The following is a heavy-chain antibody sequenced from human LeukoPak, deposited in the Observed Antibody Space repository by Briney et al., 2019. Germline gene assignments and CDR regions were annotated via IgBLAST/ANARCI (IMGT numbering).Heavy chain of an antibody. Sequence: SVKVSCKASGGTFSIYAISWVRQAPGQGLEWMGRIIPIFGTANYAQKFQGRVTITTDESTSTAYMELSSLRSEDTAVYYCCSVIIDGYFDYWGQGTLVTVSS. CDR1: GGTFSIYA. D-gene: IGHD3-3*01. CDR2: IIPIFGTA. CDR3: CSVIIDGYFDY. J-gene: IGHJ4*02. V-gene: IGHV1-69*05.